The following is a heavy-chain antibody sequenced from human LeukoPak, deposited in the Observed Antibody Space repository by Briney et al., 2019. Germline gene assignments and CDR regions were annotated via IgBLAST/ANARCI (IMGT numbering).Heavy chain of an antibody. J-gene: IGHJ5*02. V-gene: IGHV4-30-4*01. CDR1: GGSISRGDYY. CDR3: ARPYYYDSRIDP. CDR2: MYYSGST. D-gene: IGHD3-22*01. Sequence: SQTLSLTCTVSGGSISRGDYYWSWIRQPPGKGLEWIAYMYYSGSTYYDPSLKSRVPMSADTSKNQPSLKLSSVTAADTAVYYCARPYYYDSRIDPWGQGILVSVSS.